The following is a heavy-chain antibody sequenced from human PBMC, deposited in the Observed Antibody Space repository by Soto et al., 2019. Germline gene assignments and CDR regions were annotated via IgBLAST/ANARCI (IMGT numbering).Heavy chain of an antibody. CDR1: GFTFSSYA. CDR2: ISYDGSNK. Sequence: QVQLVESGGGVVQPGRSLRLSCAASGFTFSSYAMHWVRQAPGKGLEWVAVISYDGSNKYYADSVKGRFTISRDNSKNTLYLQMNSLRAEDTAVYYCAREGQWLVGWFDPWGQGTLVTVSS. D-gene: IGHD6-19*01. V-gene: IGHV3-30-3*01. CDR3: AREGQWLVGWFDP. J-gene: IGHJ5*02.